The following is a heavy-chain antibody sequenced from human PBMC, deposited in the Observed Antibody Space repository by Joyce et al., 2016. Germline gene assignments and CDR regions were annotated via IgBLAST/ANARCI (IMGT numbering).Heavy chain of an antibody. Sequence: QVQLVESGGGVVQPGKSLRLSCVASGFTFSRYAMHWVRQVPGKGLEWVAVIAYDSSDEYYADSVKGRISISRDSSKITLYLQMNSLRVEDTAIYYCARAPMVFGPPMNPWGQGTLVTVTS. V-gene: IGHV3-30-3*01. J-gene: IGHJ5*02. CDR2: IAYDSSDE. CDR3: ARAPMVFGPPMNP. CDR1: GFTFSRYA. D-gene: IGHD4/OR15-4a*01.